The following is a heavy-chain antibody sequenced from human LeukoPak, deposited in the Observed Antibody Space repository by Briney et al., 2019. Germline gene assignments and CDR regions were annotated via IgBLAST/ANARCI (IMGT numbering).Heavy chain of an antibody. Sequence: GGSLRLSCAASGFTFSSYSMNWVRQAPGKGLEWVAVIWYDGSNKYYADSVKGRFTISRDNSKNTLYLQMNSLRAEDTAVYYCARDLEGYWGQGTLVTVSS. CDR1: GFTFSSYS. CDR3: ARDLEGY. D-gene: IGHD5-24*01. V-gene: IGHV3-33*08. CDR2: IWYDGSNK. J-gene: IGHJ4*02.